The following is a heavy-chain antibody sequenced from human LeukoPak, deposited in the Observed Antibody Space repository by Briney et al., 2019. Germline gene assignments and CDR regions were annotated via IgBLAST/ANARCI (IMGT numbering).Heavy chain of an antibody. CDR1: GGSISSSSYY. D-gene: IGHD5-18*01. CDR3: ARHEGYSYGLDAFDI. CDR2: IYYSGST. J-gene: IGHJ3*02. V-gene: IGHV4-39*01. Sequence: TSETLSLTCTVSGGSISSSSYYWGWIRQPPGKGLEWIGSIYYSGSTYYNPSLKSRVTISVDTSKNQFSLKLSSVTAADTAVYYCARHEGYSYGLDAFDIWGQGTMVTVSS.